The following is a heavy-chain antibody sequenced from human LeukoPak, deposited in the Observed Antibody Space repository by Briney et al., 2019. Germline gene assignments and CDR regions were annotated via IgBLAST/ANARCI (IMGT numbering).Heavy chain of an antibody. CDR1: GYTFTGHY. CDR3: AKGAEGFDY. J-gene: IGHJ4*02. V-gene: IGHV1-2*02. CDR2: INPNSGGT. Sequence: ASVKVSCKASGYTFTGHYIHWVRQAPGQGLEWIAWINPNSGGTNYAQRYQGRVTVTTDTSISTAYMELSRLRSDDTAIYYCAKGAEGFDYWGQGTLVTVSS.